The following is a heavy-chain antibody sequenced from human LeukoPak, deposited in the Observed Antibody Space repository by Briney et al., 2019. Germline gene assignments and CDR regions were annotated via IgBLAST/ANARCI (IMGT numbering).Heavy chain of an antibody. CDR3: ARPLLGYCSSASCYTFDP. CDR1: GYSFSSHW. V-gene: IGHV5-51*01. D-gene: IGHD2-2*02. CDR2: IYPGDSDT. J-gene: IGHJ5*02. Sequence: LGESLKISCKGSGYSFSSHWIGWVRQMPGKGLEWMGIIYPGDSDTKYSPSFQGQVTISADKSISTAYLQWSSLKASDTAMYYCARPLLGYCSSASCYTFDPWGQRTLVTVSS.